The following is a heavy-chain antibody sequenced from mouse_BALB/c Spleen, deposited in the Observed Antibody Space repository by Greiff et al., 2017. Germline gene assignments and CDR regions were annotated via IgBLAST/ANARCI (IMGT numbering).Heavy chain of an antibody. D-gene: IGHD2-4*01. CDR1: GYAFTNYY. CDR3: ARDDYDVVDY. J-gene: IGHJ2*01. Sequence: QVQLQQSGAELVRPGPSVKVSCKASGYAFTNYYIEWVKQRPGQGLEWSGVCNPGSGGTNYNEKFKGKATLTADKSSSTAYMQLSSLTSDDSAVYFCARDDYDVVDYWGQGTTLTVSS. V-gene: IGHV1-54*03. CDR2: CNPGSGGT.